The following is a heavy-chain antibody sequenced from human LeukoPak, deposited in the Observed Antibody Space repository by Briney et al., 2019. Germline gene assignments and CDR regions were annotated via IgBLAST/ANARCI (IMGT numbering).Heavy chain of an antibody. J-gene: IGHJ4*02. CDR1: GYTFISYT. CDR2: INTNTGNP. Sequence: GASVKVSCKASGYTFISYTMNWVRQAPGQGLEWMGWINTNTGNPTYAQGFTGRFVFSLNTSVSTAYLQISSLKAEDTAVYYCARVDQLWSPNFDYWGQGTLVTVSS. V-gene: IGHV7-4-1*02. CDR3: ARVDQLWSPNFDY. D-gene: IGHD5-18*01.